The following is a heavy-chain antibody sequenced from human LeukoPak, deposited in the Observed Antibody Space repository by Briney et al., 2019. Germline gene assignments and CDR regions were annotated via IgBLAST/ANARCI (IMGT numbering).Heavy chain of an antibody. CDR1: GFTFSRFV. Sequence: PGGSLRLSCSASGFTFSRFVMHWVRQAPGKGLEYVSAISSDGGSTYYADSVESRFIISRDNSKNTLYLQMSSLRAEDTAVYYCAREPGYSSGYDIWGQGTMVTVSS. CDR3: AREPGYSSGYDI. CDR2: ISSDGGST. J-gene: IGHJ3*02. D-gene: IGHD6-19*01. V-gene: IGHV3-64D*09.